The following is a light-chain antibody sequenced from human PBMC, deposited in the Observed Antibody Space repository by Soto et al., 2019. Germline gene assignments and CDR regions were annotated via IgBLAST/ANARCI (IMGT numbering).Light chain of an antibody. V-gene: IGKV1-39*01. CDR1: QDISNF. CDR2: DAS. Sequence: DIQMTQSPSSLSASAGDRVTITCQSSQDISNFLSWYQQKPGKAPDFLIYDASNLETGVPSRFSGSGSGTDFTLTISNLQPEDFATYYCQQSYSNVALTFGGGTKVEIK. J-gene: IGKJ4*01. CDR3: QQSYSNVALT.